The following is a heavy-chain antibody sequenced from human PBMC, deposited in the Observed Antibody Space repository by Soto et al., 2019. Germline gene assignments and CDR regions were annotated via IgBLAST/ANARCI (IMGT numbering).Heavy chain of an antibody. CDR3: ARQHRDFDY. V-gene: IGHV4-30-2*01. CDR2: MYHSGST. CDR1: GGSISSGGYS. J-gene: IGHJ4*02. D-gene: IGHD6-13*01. Sequence: PSETLSLTCAVSGGSISSGGYSWSWIRQPPGKGLEWIGYMYHSGSTYYNPSLKSRVTISIDRSKNQFSLKLSSVTAADTAVYYCARQHRDFDYWGQGSLVTVSS.